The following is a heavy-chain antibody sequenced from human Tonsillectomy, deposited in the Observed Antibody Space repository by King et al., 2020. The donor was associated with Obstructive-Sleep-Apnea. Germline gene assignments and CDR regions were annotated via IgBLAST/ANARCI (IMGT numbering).Heavy chain of an antibody. V-gene: IGHV3-30*18. CDR2: ISYDGSNK. CDR1: EFAFDNYG. CDR3: AKDLGPYCSTISCYAYGMDV. Sequence: VQLVESGGDVVQPGRSLRLSCAASEFAFDNYGMHWVRQAPGKGLEWVAIISYDGSNKYYADSVKGRFTISRDNSKTTLYLHMYSLRADDTAVYFCAKDLGPYCSTISCYAYGMDVWGQGTTVTVSS. J-gene: IGHJ6*02. D-gene: IGHD2-2*01.